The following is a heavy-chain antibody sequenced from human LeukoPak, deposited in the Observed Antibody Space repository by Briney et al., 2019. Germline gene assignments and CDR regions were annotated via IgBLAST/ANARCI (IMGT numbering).Heavy chain of an antibody. V-gene: IGHV4-61*02. CDR3: ARETVAGSRFDP. CDR1: GGSITATGTYY. J-gene: IGHJ5*02. Sequence: SGPTLVNPSQTLSLTCTVSGGSITATGTYYWSWIRQPAGKGLEWIVRIYTSGSTYYNPSFKSRVTISVDTSKTRFSLNLSSVPAADTAVYYCARETVAGSRFDPWGQGTLVTVSS. D-gene: IGHD2-15*01. CDR2: IYTSGST.